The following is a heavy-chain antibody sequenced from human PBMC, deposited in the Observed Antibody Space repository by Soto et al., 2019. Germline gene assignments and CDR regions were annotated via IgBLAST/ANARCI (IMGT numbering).Heavy chain of an antibody. D-gene: IGHD6-19*01. CDR3: ARDRAVAGTGYYYYYGMDV. CDR2: ISSSSSCI. J-gene: IGHJ6*02. Sequence: KAGGSLRLSCAASGFTFSSYSMNWVRQAPGKGLEWVSSISSSSSCIYYADSVKGRFTISRDNAKNSLYLQMNSLRAEDTAVYYCARDRAVAGTGYYYYYGMDVWGQGTTVTVSS. V-gene: IGHV3-21*01. CDR1: GFTFSSYS.